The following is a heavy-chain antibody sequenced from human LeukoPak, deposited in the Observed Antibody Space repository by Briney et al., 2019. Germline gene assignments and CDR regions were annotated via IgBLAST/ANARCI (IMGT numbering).Heavy chain of an antibody. V-gene: IGHV3-23*01. CDR2: ISDRGDKT. CDR1: PTFA. D-gene: IGHD2/OR15-2a*01. Sequence: GGSLRLSCAAFPTFAMSWVRQAPGRGLEWVSVISDRGDKTHYADSVRGRFTISRDNSKKTVSLQMNGLRVDDTAVYFCAKVFYTSSFDFSGQGILVTVSP. J-gene: IGHJ4*02. CDR3: AKVFYTSSFDF.